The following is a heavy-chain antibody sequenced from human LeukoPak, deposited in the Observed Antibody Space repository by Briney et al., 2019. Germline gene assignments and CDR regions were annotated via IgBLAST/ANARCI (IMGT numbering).Heavy chain of an antibody. V-gene: IGHV4-61*01. CDR2: IYYSGST. Sequence: SETLSLTCTVSGGSISSGSYYWSWIRQPPGKGLEWIGYIYYSGSTNYNPSLKSRVTISVDTSKNQFSLKLSSVTAADTAVYYCARDYYDILTGYFVHAFDIWGQGTMVTVSS. CDR3: ARDYYDILTGYFVHAFDI. J-gene: IGHJ3*02. CDR1: GGSISSGSYY. D-gene: IGHD3-9*01.